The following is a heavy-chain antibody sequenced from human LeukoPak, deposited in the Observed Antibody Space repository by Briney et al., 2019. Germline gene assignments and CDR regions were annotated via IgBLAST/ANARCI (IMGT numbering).Heavy chain of an antibody. V-gene: IGHV1-2*02. Sequence: ASVKVSCKASGYTFTGYYMHWVRQAPGQGLEWMGWINPNSGGTNYAQKFQGRVTMTRDTSISTAYMELSRLRSDDTAVYYCARGTVTFSYWYFDLWAVAPWSLSPQ. CDR3: ARGTVTFSYWYFDL. CDR1: GYTFTGYY. D-gene: IGHD4-17*01. J-gene: IGHJ2*01. CDR2: INPNSGGT.